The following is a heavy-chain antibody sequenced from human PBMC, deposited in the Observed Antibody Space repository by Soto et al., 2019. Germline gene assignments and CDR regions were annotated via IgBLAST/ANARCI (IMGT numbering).Heavy chain of an antibody. CDR1: GGIFSTYA. CDR2: IIPLFGTP. Sequence: SVKVSGKASGGIFSTYAISWLRQAPGQGLEWMGGIIPLFGTPNYAQRFQGRVTITADESTSTAYMELSRLRSEDTAVYYCARDRDDYGSGNYYNRIDFWGQGTLVTVSS. D-gene: IGHD3-10*01. V-gene: IGHV1-69*13. J-gene: IGHJ4*02. CDR3: ARDRDDYGSGNYYNRIDF.